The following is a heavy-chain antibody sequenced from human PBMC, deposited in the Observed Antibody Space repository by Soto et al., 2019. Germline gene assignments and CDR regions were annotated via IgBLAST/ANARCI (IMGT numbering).Heavy chain of an antibody. CDR1: GFTFSRYW. CDR3: ARSPDWDFDY. D-gene: IGHD3-9*01. Sequence: GGSLRLSCAASGFTFSRYWMSWVRQAPGKGLEWVANIKQDGSEKYYVDSVKGRFTISRDNAKNSLYLQMNSLRAEDTAVYYCARSPDWDFDYWGQGTLVTVSS. V-gene: IGHV3-7*01. J-gene: IGHJ4*02. CDR2: IKQDGSEK.